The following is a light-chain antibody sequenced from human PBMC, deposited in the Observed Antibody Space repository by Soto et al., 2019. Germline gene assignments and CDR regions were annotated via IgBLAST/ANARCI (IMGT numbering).Light chain of an antibody. CDR2: KAS. J-gene: IGKJ1*01. CDR3: QQYNSYPWT. CDR1: QHIASW. V-gene: IGKV1-5*03. Sequence: DIQMTQSPSTLSASVGDRVTITCRASQHIASWLAWYRQKPGKAPNLLITKASALESGVPSRFSGSASGTEFTLTINSLQHEDLATYYCQQYNSYPWTFGQGTKVE.